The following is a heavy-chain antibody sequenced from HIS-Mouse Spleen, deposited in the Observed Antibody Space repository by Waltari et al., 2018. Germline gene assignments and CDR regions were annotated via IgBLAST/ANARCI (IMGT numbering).Heavy chain of an antibody. CDR2: INPNSGGT. D-gene: IGHD6-13*01. J-gene: IGHJ6*02. Sequence: QVQLVQCGAEVKKPGASVKVSCKASGYTFTGYYMHWVRQAPGQGLEWMGWINPNSGGTNYAQKFQGRVTMTRDTSISTAYMELSRLRSDDTAVYYCARDNTDGYRDYYYGMDVWGQGTTVTVSS. CDR3: ARDNTDGYRDYYYGMDV. CDR1: GYTFTGYY. V-gene: IGHV1-2*02.